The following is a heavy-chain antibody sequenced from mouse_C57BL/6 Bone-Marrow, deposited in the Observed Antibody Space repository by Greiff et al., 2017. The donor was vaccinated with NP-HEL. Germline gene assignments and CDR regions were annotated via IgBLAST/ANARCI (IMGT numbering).Heavy chain of an antibody. D-gene: IGHD3-1*01. CDR2: ISDGGSYT. CDR1: GFTFSSYA. Sequence: EVMLVESGGGLVKPGGSLKLSCAASGFTFSSYAMSWVRQTPEKRLEWVATISDGGSYTYYPDNVKGRFTISRDNAKNNLYLQMSHLKSEDTAMYCCARAGYYAMDYWGQGTSVTVSS. J-gene: IGHJ4*01. V-gene: IGHV5-4*03. CDR3: ARAGYYAMDY.